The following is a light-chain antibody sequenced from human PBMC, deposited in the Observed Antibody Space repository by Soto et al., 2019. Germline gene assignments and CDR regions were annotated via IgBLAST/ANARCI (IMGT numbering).Light chain of an antibody. CDR2: GAS. CDR1: QSVSSN. CDR3: QQYGSSPKT. J-gene: IGKJ1*01. V-gene: IGKV3-20*01. Sequence: DIAMRQSPATLSVSPGERGTLSCRASQSVSSNLAWYQQKPGQAPRLLISGASSRATGIPDRFSGSGSGTDFTLTITRLEPEDFAVYYCQQYGSSPKTFGQGTKVDI.